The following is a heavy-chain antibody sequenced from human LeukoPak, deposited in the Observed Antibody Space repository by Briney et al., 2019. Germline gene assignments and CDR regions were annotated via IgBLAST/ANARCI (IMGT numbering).Heavy chain of an antibody. CDR1: GFTFDDYA. J-gene: IGHJ4*02. CDR2: ISWNSGSI. D-gene: IGHD3-9*01. Sequence: PGGSLRLSCAASGFTFDDYAMHWVRQAPGKGLEWVSGISWNSGSIGYADSVKGRFTISRDNAKNSLYLQMNSLRAEDTGLYYCAKGTLGYFDWLPLLHWGQGTPVTVSS. CDR3: AKGTLGYFDWLPLLH. V-gene: IGHV3-9*01.